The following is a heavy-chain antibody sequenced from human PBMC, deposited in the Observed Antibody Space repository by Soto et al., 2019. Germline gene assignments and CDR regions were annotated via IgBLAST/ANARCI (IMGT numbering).Heavy chain of an antibody. Sequence: GGSLRLSCAASGLIFDNYWMHWVRQTPGKGLVWVSRIKNDGSNTNYADSVKGRFTISRDNAKNTLYLQMDSLRAEDTAVYYCARESSGYSSYFDYWGQGILVTVSS. V-gene: IGHV3-74*01. D-gene: IGHD5-12*01. CDR1: GLIFDNYW. CDR2: IKNDGSNT. J-gene: IGHJ4*02. CDR3: ARESSGYSSYFDY.